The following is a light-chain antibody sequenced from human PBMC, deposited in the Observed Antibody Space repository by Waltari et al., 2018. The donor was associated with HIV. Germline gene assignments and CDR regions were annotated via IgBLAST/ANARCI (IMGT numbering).Light chain of an antibody. CDR3: MQGTHWPIT. V-gene: IGKV2-30*01. CDR2: RVS. J-gene: IGKJ5*01. CDR1: QSLLYSDGNTY. Sequence: VVVTQSPLSLPVSLGQPASISCNSSQSLLYSDGNTYLNWFHQRPGQSPRRLLYRVSNRDSGVPDRFSGSGSGTDFTLKISRVEAEDVGVYYCMQGTHWPITFGQGTRLEIK.